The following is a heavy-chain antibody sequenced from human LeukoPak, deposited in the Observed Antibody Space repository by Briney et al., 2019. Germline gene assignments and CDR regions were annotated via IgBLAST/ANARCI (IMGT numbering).Heavy chain of an antibody. CDR2: ISSSGSTI. D-gene: IGHD5-18*01. CDR3: VRDRQVTF. CDR1: GFTFITYE. V-gene: IGHV3-48*03. J-gene: IGHJ4*02. Sequence: QTGGSLRLSCGASGFTFITYEMNWVRQAPGKGLEWVSPISSSGSTIYYADSVKGRFTMSRDNAKNSLYLQMNSLRDEDTALYYCVRDRQVTFWGQGTLVIVSS.